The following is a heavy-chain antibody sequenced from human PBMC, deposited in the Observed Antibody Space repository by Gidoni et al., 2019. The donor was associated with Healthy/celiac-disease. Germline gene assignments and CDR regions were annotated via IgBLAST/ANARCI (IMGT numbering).Heavy chain of an antibody. Sequence: EVQLVESGGGLVQPGGSLRLSCAASAFTFSSYSMNWFRQAPGTGLEWVSYIRSSSSTIYYADSVKGRFTISRDNAKNSLYLQMNSLRAEDTAVYYCARAALRYCSGGSCYLDYWGQGTLVTVSS. V-gene: IGHV3-48*01. D-gene: IGHD2-15*01. J-gene: IGHJ4*02. CDR2: IRSSSSTI. CDR3: ARAALRYCSGGSCYLDY. CDR1: AFTFSSYS.